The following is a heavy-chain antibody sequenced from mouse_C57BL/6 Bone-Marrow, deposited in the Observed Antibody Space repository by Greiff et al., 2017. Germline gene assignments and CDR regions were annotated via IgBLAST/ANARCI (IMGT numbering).Heavy chain of an antibody. V-gene: IGHV14-4*01. D-gene: IGHD2-5*01. J-gene: IGHJ1*03. Sequence: VQLKESGAELVRPGASVKSSCTASGFNIKDDYMHWVKQRPEQGLEWIGWIDPENGDTEYASKFQGKATITADTSSNTAYLQLSSLTSDDTAVYYCTAPYYSNWGYFDVWGTGTTVTVSS. CDR3: TAPYYSNWGYFDV. CDR1: GFNIKDDY. CDR2: IDPENGDT.